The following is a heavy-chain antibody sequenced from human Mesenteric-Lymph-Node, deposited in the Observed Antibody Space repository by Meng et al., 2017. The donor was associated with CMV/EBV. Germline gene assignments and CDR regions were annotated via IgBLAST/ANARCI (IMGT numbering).Heavy chain of an antibody. Sequence: GGSLRPSCAASGFTFNNYGMHWVRQPPGKGLQWLAIIWYDGNYTYHADSVKGRFTISRDRDTLYLQMNSLRVEDTAVYYCAKGSKRYSGYDSFDSWGRGTLVTVSS. CDR1: GFTFNNYG. J-gene: IGHJ4*02. D-gene: IGHD5-12*01. CDR2: IWYDGNYT. V-gene: IGHV3-33*03. CDR3: AKGSKRYSGYDSFDS.